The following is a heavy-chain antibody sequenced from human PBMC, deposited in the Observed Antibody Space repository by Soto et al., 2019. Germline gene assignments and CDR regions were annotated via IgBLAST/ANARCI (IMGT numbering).Heavy chain of an antibody. CDR2: IIPIFGTA. Sequence: QVQLVQSGAEVKKPGSSVKVSCKASGGTFSSYAISWVRQAPGQGLEWMGGIIPIFGTANYAQKFQGRVTITEEETTSTAYMELSSLRSEDTAVYYCARDRDYVGGMDVWGQGTTVTVSS. V-gene: IGHV1-69*12. J-gene: IGHJ6*02. CDR1: GGTFSSYA. D-gene: IGHD4-17*01. CDR3: ARDRDYVGGMDV.